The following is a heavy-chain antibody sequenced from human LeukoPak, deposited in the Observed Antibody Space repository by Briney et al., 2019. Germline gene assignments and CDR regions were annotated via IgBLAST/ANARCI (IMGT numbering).Heavy chain of an antibody. J-gene: IGHJ6*02. D-gene: IGHD6-19*01. CDR1: GFTFSSYW. V-gene: IGHV3-7*01. CDR2: IKQDGSEK. CDR3: AREAPSVAGPKFNYYYGMDV. Sequence: TGGSLRLSCAASGFTFSSYWMSWVRQAPGKGLEWVANIKQDGSEKYYVDSVKGRFTISRDNAKNSLYLQMNSLRAEDTAVYYCAREAPSVAGPKFNYYYGMDVWGQGTTVTVSS.